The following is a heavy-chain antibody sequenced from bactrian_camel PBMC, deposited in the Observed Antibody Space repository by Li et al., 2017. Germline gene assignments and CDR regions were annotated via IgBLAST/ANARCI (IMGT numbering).Heavy chain of an antibody. Sequence: QLVESGGGSVQVGGSLRLTCTASGNIDSGVCLGWFRQAPGKEREGVAASYPGGTRTYYADSVKGRFTISQDNAKNTVYLQMNMLKPEDTAMYYCAVDNMIKTSCTGSYRWPFGVWGQGTQVTVS. V-gene: IGHV3S54*01. J-gene: IGHJ6*01. CDR1: GNIDSGVC. CDR3: AVDNMIKTSCTGSYRWPFGV. D-gene: IGHD2*01. CDR2: SYPGGTRT.